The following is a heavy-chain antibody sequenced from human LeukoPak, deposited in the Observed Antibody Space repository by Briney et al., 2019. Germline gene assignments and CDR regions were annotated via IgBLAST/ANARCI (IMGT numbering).Heavy chain of an antibody. Sequence: SETLSLTCTVSGGSINNYYWSWIRQPPGKRLEWIGYIYHTGSTNYIPSLKSRATISLDTSRNQFSLNLSSVTAADTAVYYCAISRDAYKVNHWGPGTLVTVSS. CDR2: IYHTGST. D-gene: IGHD5-24*01. CDR3: AISRDAYKVNH. V-gene: IGHV4-59*01. J-gene: IGHJ5*02. CDR1: GGSINNYY.